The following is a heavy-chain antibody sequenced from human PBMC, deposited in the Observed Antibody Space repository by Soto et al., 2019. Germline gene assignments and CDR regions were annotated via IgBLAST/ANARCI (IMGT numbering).Heavy chain of an antibody. J-gene: IGHJ6*02. CDR3: AGIMTMVGYSWSGLDV. CDR2: ISGGDDRT. CDR1: GFTFSSFH. V-gene: IGHV3-23*01. Sequence: EVQLLESGGGLVQPGGSLRLSCAASGFTFSSFHMDWVRQLPGKGLESIASISGGDDRTYYADSVKGRFIISRDNSKNTLYLHMSSLRVEDTAVYSGAGIMTMVGYSWSGLDVWGHGTTVTVS. D-gene: IGHD3-10*02.